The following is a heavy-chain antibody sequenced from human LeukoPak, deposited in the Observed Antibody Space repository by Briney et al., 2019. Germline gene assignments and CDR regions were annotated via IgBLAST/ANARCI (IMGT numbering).Heavy chain of an antibody. Sequence: KAGESLKISCQGSGYSFTDYWIGWVRQMPGKGLEWMGIIYPGDSDTRYSPSLQGQVTISADKSITTAYLQWSSLKASDSAIYYCARHVSDITGTPDHWGQGTLVTVSP. CDR1: GYSFTDYW. J-gene: IGHJ4*02. V-gene: IGHV5-51*01. CDR3: ARHVSDITGTPDH. D-gene: IGHD1-20*01. CDR2: IYPGDSDT.